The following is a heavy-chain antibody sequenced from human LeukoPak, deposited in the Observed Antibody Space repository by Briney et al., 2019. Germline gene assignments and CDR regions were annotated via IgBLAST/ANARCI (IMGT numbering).Heavy chain of an antibody. V-gene: IGHV3-21*01. CDR1: GFTFSSYS. CDR2: ISSSSSYI. Sequence: GGSLRLSCAASGFTFSSYSMNWVRQAPGKGLEWVSSISSSSSYIYYADSVKGRFTISRDNAKNSLYLRMNSLRAEDTAVYYCARDRVGATSEFDYWGQGTLVTVSS. CDR3: ARDRVGATSEFDY. J-gene: IGHJ4*02. D-gene: IGHD1-26*01.